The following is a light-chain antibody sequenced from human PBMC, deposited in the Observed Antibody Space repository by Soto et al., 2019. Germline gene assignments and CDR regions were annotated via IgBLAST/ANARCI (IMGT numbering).Light chain of an antibody. CDR3: QEYLQWPPGM. V-gene: IGKV3-15*01. J-gene: IGKJ1*01. CDR2: DTS. CDR1: QYINTR. Sequence: EIVLTQSPATLSSFPGDRVTLSCRASQYINTRLAWYQHRPGQAPRLLIYDTSTRAPGISARFSGSGSGTEFTLTISTLQSEDFAVYYCQEYLQWPPGMFGQGTTVDMK.